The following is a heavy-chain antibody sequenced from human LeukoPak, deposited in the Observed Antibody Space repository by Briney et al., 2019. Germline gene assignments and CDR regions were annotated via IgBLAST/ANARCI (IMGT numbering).Heavy chain of an antibody. D-gene: IGHD5-24*01. CDR1: GGSISSGGYY. V-gene: IGHV4-31*03. Sequence: PSQTLSLTCTVSGGSISSGGYYWSWIRQHPGEGLEWIGYIYYSGSTYYNPSLKSRVTISVDTSKNQFSLKLSSVTAADTAVYYCARSVEMATIQTFDYWGQGTLVTVSS. CDR3: ARSVEMATIQTFDY. J-gene: IGHJ4*02. CDR2: IYYSGST.